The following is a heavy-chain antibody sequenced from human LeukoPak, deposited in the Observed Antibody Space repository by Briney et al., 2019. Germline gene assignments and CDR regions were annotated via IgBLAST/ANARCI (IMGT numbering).Heavy chain of an antibody. V-gene: IGHV5-51*01. CDR1: GSTFTSYW. J-gene: IGHJ4*02. D-gene: IGHD3-22*01. Sequence: ESLQISCQGSGSTFTSYWIGWVRQMPGKGLEWMGIIDPGDSDTRYSPSFQGQVSISADKSISTASLQWSSLKASDTAMYYCARRDSSGYYLGYWGQGTLVTVSS. CDR2: IDPGDSDT. CDR3: ARRDSSGYYLGY.